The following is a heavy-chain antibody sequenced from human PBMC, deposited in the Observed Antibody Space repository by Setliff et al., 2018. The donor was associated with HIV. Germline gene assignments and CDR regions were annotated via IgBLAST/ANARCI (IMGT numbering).Heavy chain of an antibody. V-gene: IGHV3-48*01. CDR3: APVRDGYNYFFDY. D-gene: IGHD5-12*01. Sequence: GGSLRLSCAASGFTFSNYRMNWVRQAPGKGLEWLSYISSSGTTIRYADSVKGRFTISRDNSKNTLYLQMNSLRAEDTAVYYCAPVRDGYNYFFDYWGQGTLVTVSS. CDR1: GFTFSNYR. J-gene: IGHJ4*02. CDR2: ISSSGTTI.